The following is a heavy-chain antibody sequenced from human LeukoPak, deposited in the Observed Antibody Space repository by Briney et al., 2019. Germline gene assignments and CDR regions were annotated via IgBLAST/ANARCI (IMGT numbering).Heavy chain of an antibody. CDR2: INPSGGST. V-gene: IGHV1-46*01. J-gene: IGHJ4*02. CDR1: GYTFTTYY. CDR3: ARDYFGSGSYLRFDS. Sequence: GASVKVSCKASGYTFTTYYIHWVRQAPGQGLEWMGIINPSGGSTSYAQKFQGRVTMTRDTSTSTVYMELSSLRSEDTAVYYCARDYFGSGSYLRFDSWGQGTLVTVSS. D-gene: IGHD3-10*01.